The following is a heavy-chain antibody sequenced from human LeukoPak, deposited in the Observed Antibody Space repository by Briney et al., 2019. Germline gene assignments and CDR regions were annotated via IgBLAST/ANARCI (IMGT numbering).Heavy chain of an antibody. CDR1: GFTFSSYS. CDR2: ISSSSSTI. CDR3: ARPQYYYDSSGYYTDAFDI. J-gene: IGHJ3*02. Sequence: PGGSLRLSCAASGFTFSSYSMNWVRQAPGKGLEWVSYISSSSSTIYYADSVKGRFTISRDNAKNSLYLQMNSLRAEDTAVYYCARPQYYYDSSGYYTDAFDIWGQGTMVTVSS. D-gene: IGHD3-22*01. V-gene: IGHV3-48*01.